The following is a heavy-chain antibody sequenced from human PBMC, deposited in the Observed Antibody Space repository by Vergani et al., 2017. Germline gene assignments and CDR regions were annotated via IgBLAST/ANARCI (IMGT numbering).Heavy chain of an antibody. CDR3: ARVGGRAARRGYFDF. V-gene: IGHV3-15*01. J-gene: IGHJ4*02. CDR2: IKSKTDGGTT. Sequence: EVQLVESGGGLVKPGGSLRLSCAASGFTFSNAWMSWVRQAPGKGLEWVGRIKSKTDGGTTDYAAPVKGRFTISRDDSKNTLYLQMNSLKTEDTAVYYCARVGGRAARRGYFDFWGQGTLVTVSS. CDR1: GFTFSNAW. D-gene: IGHD6-6*01.